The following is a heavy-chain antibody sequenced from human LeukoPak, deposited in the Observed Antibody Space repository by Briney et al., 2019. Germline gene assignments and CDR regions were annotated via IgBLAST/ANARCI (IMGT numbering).Heavy chain of an antibody. CDR3: AIQITMIVVVPYFDH. CDR2: ISGSGTTT. V-gene: IGHV3-11*04. J-gene: IGHJ4*02. CDR1: GLTFSDYY. D-gene: IGHD3-22*01. Sequence: GGSLRLSCAASGLTFSDYYMTWIRQAPGKGLEWVSSISGSGTTTYSADSVRGRFTVSRDNAKHSVFLYMNSLRAEDTAVYYCAIQITMIVVVPYFDHWGQGTLVTVSS.